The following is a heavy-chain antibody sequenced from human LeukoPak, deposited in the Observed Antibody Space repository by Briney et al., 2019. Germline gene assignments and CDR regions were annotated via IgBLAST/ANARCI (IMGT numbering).Heavy chain of an antibody. V-gene: IGHV4-4*07. CDR2: IYTSGST. Sequence: SETLSLTCTVSGGSISSYYWSWIRQPAGKGLEWIGRIYTSGSTNYNPSLKGRVTMSVDTSKNQFSLKLSSVTAADTAVYYCARGSIYSSGWDYYFDYWGQGTLVTVSS. CDR1: GGSISSYY. D-gene: IGHD6-19*01. CDR3: ARGSIYSSGWDYYFDY. J-gene: IGHJ4*02.